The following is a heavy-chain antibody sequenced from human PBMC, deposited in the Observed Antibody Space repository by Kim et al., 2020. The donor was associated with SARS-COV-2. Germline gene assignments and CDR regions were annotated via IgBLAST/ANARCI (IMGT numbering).Heavy chain of an antibody. CDR3: AKKKFFAAGSYSDFDY. J-gene: IGHJ4*02. Sequence: APVKVSCKTSGYTFTDYPLYWVRQAPGQGLEWMGWINTVSGDTRSSQNFQGRVTITRDTSANTAYMELSSLRSEDTAVYYCAKKKFFAAGSYSDFDYWGQGTLVTVSS. D-gene: IGHD3-10*01. CDR2: INTVSGDT. V-gene: IGHV1-3*04. CDR1: GYTFTDYP.